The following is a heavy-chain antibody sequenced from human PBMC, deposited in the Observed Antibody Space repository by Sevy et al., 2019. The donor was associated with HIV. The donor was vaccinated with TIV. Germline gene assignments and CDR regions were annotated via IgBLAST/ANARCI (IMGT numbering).Heavy chain of an antibody. CDR1: GFTLTNEF. CDR2: VYSGGAT. J-gene: IGHJ6*02. CDR3: ARVGYCRGGTCFSGFYYGMDV. V-gene: IGHV3-53*01. D-gene: IGHD2-15*01. Sequence: GGSLRLSCAVSGFTLTNEFFSWVRQAPGKGLEWVAVVYSGGATYYADFVGGRFTISRDKSKNTLYLQMKSLRAEDTAVYYCARVGYCRGGTCFSGFYYGMDVWGQGTTVTVSS.